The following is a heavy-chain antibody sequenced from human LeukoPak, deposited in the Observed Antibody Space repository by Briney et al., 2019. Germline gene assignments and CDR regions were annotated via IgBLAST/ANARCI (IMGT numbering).Heavy chain of an antibody. Sequence: GGSLRLSCAASGFTFSSYSMNWVRQAPGKGLEWVSSISSSSSYIYYADSVKGRFTISRDNAKNSLYLQMNSLGAEDTAVYYCASGGGSGGTHDYWGQGTLVTASS. V-gene: IGHV3-21*01. CDR1: GFTFSSYS. D-gene: IGHD3-10*01. J-gene: IGHJ4*02. CDR2: ISSSSSYI. CDR3: ASGGGSGGTHDY.